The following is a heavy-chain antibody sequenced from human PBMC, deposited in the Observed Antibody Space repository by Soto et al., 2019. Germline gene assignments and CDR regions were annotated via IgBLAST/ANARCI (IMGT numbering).Heavy chain of an antibody. Sequence: SGPTLVNPTQTLTLTCTFSGFSLSTSGVGVGWIPQPLGKALEWLALIYWDDDKRYSPSLKSRLTITEDTSKNQVVLTMTNMDPVDTATYYCAHRPRDCSSWYYFDYWGQGTLVTVSS. V-gene: IGHV2-5*02. CDR3: AHRPRDCSSWYYFDY. J-gene: IGHJ4*02. CDR1: GFSLSTSGVG. D-gene: IGHD6-13*01. CDR2: IYWDDDK.